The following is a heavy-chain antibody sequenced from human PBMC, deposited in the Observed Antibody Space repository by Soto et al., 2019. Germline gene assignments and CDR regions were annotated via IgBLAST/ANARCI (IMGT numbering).Heavy chain of an antibody. J-gene: IGHJ6*01. CDR3: ARPLEQWQLGFGMDV. CDR2: VWYDGSKK. Sequence: GGSLRLSCAATGFTLSTYGMHWVRQAPGKGLEWVAVVWYDGSKKYYADSVKGRFTVSRDNSKNTLYLQMNSLRAEDTAVYYCARPLEQWQLGFGMDVWGQGSPVTVSS. V-gene: IGHV3-33*01. D-gene: IGHD6-19*01. CDR1: GFTLSTYG.